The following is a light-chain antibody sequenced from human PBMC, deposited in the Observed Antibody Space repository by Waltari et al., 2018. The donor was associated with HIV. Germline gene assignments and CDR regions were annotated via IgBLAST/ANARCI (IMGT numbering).Light chain of an antibody. J-gene: IGLJ1*01. V-gene: IGLV3-21*01. CDR2: DDK. CDR3: QVFENSRDQA. Sequence: YVLTQPPSVSVAPGKTATITCGGNNIGAKHVHRYQEKSGQAPVLDIYDDKLRPSGNPARFAGSNSGGTANLTISGVEVGDEAEYYCQVFENSRDQAFGTGTKVTVL. CDR1: NIGAKH.